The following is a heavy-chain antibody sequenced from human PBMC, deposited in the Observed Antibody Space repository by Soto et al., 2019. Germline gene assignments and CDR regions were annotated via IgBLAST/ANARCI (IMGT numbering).Heavy chain of an antibody. CDR1: GYSFTSYW. CDR3: ARHLYFAGSYSDYYGMDV. D-gene: IGHD3-10*01. Sequence: PGESLKISCNGSGYSFTSYWISWVRQMPGKGLEWMGRIDPSDSYTNYSPSFQGHVTISADKSISTAYLQWSSLKASDTAMYYCARHLYFAGSYSDYYGMDVWGQGTTVTVSS. V-gene: IGHV5-10-1*01. J-gene: IGHJ6*02. CDR2: IDPSDSYT.